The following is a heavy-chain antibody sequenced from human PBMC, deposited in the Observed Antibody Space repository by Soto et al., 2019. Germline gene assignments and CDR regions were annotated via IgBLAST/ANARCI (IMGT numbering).Heavy chain of an antibody. Sequence: GGSLRLSCAASGFTFSSYSMNWVRQAPGKGLEWVSYISSSSTIYYADSVKGRFTTSRDNAKNSLYLQMNSLRAEDTAVYYCARDCSGGSCYSGAFDIWGQGTMVTVSS. V-gene: IGHV3-48*01. D-gene: IGHD2-15*01. J-gene: IGHJ3*02. CDR1: GFTFSSYS. CDR3: ARDCSGGSCYSGAFDI. CDR2: ISSSSTI.